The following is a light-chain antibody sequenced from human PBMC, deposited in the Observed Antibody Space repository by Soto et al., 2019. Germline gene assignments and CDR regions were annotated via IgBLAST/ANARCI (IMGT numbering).Light chain of an antibody. V-gene: IGLV1-40*01. J-gene: IGLJ1*01. CDR3: QSYDSSLSGYV. CDR1: SSNIGAGYD. CDR2: GNS. Sequence: QSVLTQPPSVSGAPGQRVTISCTGRSSNIGAGYDVHWYQQLPGTAPKLLIYGNSNRTSGVPDRFSSSKSGTSASLAITGLKAEDDADYYCQSYDSSLSGYVFGTGTKVTVL.